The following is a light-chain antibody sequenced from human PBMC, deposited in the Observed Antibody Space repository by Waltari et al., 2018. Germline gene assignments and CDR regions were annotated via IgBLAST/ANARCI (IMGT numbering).Light chain of an antibody. J-gene: IGLJ3*02. CDR3: QTGGFGIWV. CDR1: SGHSNYP. CDR2: VNSDGSH. Sequence: QLMLTQSPSASASLGASVKLTCTLSSGHSNYPIAWHQQQPEKGPRYLMTVNSDGSHIKGYGIPDRFSGSSSGAERYLTISSLQSEDETDYYCQTGGFGIWVFGGGTKLTVL. V-gene: IGLV4-69*01.